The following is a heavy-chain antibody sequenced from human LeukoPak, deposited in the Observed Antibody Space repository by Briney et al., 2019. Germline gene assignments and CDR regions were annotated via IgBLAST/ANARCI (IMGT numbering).Heavy chain of an antibody. Sequence: GRSLRLSCAASGFTFSSYGMHWVRQAPGKGLEWVSGISGSGGSTYYGDSVKGRFTISRDKSTNTLYLQMNSLRADDTAVYYCTKDGGTGDSSSWFYWGQGTLVTVSS. J-gene: IGHJ4*02. D-gene: IGHD6-13*01. CDR2: ISGSGGST. V-gene: IGHV3-23*01. CDR3: TKDGGTGDSSSWFY. CDR1: GFTFSSYG.